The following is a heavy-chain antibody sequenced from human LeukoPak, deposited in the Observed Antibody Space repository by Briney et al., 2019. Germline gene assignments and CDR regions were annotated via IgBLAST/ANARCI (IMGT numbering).Heavy chain of an antibody. D-gene: IGHD5-24*01. Sequence: GASVKVSCKASGGTFSSYAISWVRQAPGQGLEWMGRIIPILGIANYAQKFQGRVTITADKSTSTAYMELSSLRSEDTDVYYCARENGYNNFDYWGQGTLVTVSS. V-gene: IGHV1-69*04. CDR1: GGTFSSYA. CDR2: IIPILGIA. J-gene: IGHJ4*02. CDR3: ARENGYNNFDY.